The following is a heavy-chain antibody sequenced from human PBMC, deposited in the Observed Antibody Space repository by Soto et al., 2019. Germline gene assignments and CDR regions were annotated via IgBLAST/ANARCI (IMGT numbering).Heavy chain of an antibody. CDR1: GFSISECS. Sequence: GGSLRLSCEASGFSISECSMNWVRQTPEKGLEWHAYITIRNGYVHYADSVRGRFTISEDIAENSVILQMNSLRDEDSAFYFCVRDRDLYRDMFHADLWGQGTLVTVSS. CDR2: ITIRNGYV. CDR3: VRDRDLYRDMFHADL. V-gene: IGHV3-48*02. D-gene: IGHD3-10*02. J-gene: IGHJ4*01.